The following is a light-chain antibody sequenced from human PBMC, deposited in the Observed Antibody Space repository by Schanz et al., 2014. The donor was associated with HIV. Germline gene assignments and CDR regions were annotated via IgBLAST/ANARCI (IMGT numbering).Light chain of an antibody. CDR1: SGSASTSSY. Sequence: QAVVTQEPSFSVSPGGTVTLTCGLTSGSASTSSYPSWFQQTPGQAPRTLIYSTNTRSSGVPVRFSGSILGNKAALTITGAQADDESHYYCVLYMGSGIWVFGGGTKLTVL. V-gene: IGLV8-61*01. CDR3: VLYMGSGIWV. CDR2: STN. J-gene: IGLJ3*02.